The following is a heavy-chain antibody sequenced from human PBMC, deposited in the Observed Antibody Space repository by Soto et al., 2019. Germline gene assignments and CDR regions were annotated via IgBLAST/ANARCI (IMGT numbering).Heavy chain of an antibody. CDR2: ISGSGGST. CDR1: GFTFSSYA. V-gene: IGHV3-23*01. D-gene: IGHD3-9*01. J-gene: IGHJ4*02. Sequence: EVQLLESGGGLVQPGGSLRLSCAASGFTFSSYAMSWVRQAPGKGLEWVSAISGSGGSTYYADSVKGRFTISRDNSKNTLHLQMNSLRAEDTAVYYCAKVRGRYYDILTGYYKPDFDYWGQGTLVTVSS. CDR3: AKVRGRYYDILTGYYKPDFDY.